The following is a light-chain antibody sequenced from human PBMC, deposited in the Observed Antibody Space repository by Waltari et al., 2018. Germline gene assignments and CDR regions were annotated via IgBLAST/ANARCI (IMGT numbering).Light chain of an antibody. CDR3: QQYYNWPRLT. CDR1: QSISST. CDR2: DAS. J-gene: IGKJ4*01. Sequence: EIVMTQSQATLSVSPGERATLSCRASQSISSTLAWYQQKPGQAPRLLIYDASTRATGIPARFSGSGSGTEFTLTISSLQSEDFAVYYCQQYYNWPRLTFGGGTKVEIK. V-gene: IGKV3-15*01.